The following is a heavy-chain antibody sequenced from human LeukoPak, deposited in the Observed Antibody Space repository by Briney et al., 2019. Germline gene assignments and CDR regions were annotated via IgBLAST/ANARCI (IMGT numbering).Heavy chain of an antibody. J-gene: IGHJ4*02. CDR2: INQDGSEK. V-gene: IGHV3-7*01. Sequence: PGGSLRLSCAASGFTFRSYWVSWVRQAPGKGLEWVANINQDGSEKHYVDSVKGRFTISRDNAKNSLYLQMNSLRVEDTAVYYCARDLDYWGQGTLVTVSS. CDR3: ARDLDY. CDR1: GFTFRSYW.